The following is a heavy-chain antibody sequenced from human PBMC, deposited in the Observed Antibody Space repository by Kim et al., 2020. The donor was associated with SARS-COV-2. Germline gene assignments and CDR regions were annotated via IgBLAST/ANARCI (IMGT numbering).Heavy chain of an antibody. CDR1: GGSFSGYY. CDR3: ARKEATVVSFDY. J-gene: IGHJ4*02. Sequence: SETLSLTCAVYGGSFSGYYWSWIRQPPGKGLEWIGEINHSGSTNYNPSLKSRVTISVDTSKNQFSLKLSSVTAADTAVYYCARKEATVVSFDYWGQGTLVTVSS. D-gene: IGHD4-17*01. CDR2: INHSGST. V-gene: IGHV4-34*01.